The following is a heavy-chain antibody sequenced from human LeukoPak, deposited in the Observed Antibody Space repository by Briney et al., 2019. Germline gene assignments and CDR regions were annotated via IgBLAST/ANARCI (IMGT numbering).Heavy chain of an antibody. CDR2: ISYSGGT. CDR1: GGSIISNNHY. D-gene: IGHD3-22*01. V-gene: IGHV4-39*02. Sequence: SETLSLTCTVSGGSIISNNHYWGWTRQPPGKGLEWFGSISYSGGTAYNPSLRSRVTISVDTSKNQFSLKVNSVTAADTAVYYCAREVEYYDSSGYRPHAFDIWGQGTLVTVSA. J-gene: IGHJ3*02. CDR3: AREVEYYDSSGYRPHAFDI.